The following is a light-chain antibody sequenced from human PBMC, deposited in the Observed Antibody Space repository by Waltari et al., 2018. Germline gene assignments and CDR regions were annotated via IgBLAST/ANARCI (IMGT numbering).Light chain of an antibody. V-gene: IGKV3-20*01. CDR3: QQYSSSRL. CDR1: QSISSSY. Sequence: DIVLTQSPGTLSLSPGERATLSCRPSQSISSSYLAWYQQKPGQAPRLLIYAASSRLTGIPDRFSGSGSGTDFTLTISRLGPEDFAVYYCQQYSSSRLFGGGTKVEIK. CDR2: AAS. J-gene: IGKJ4*01.